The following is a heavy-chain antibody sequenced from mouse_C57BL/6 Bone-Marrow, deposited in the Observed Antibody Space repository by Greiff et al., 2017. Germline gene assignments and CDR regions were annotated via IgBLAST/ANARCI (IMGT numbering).Heavy chain of an antibody. V-gene: IGHV14-2*01. J-gene: IGHJ4*01. CDR3: ARWRKRAMDY. CDR1: GFNIKDYY. CDR2: IDPEDGET. Sequence: EVQLQESGAELVKPGASVKLSCTASGFNIKDYYMHWVKQRTEQGLEWIGRIDPEDGETKYAQKFQGKATITADTSSNTAYLQISSLTSEDTAVYYCARWRKRAMDYWGQGTSVTVSS.